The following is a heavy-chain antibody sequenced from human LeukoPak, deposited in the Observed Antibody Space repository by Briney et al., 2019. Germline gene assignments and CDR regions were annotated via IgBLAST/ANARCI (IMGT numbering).Heavy chain of an antibody. J-gene: IGHJ3*02. CDR1: GFTFSSYG. Sequence: HTGGSLRLSCAASGFTFSSYGMHWVRQAPGKGLEWVAFIRYDGSNKYYADSVKGRFTISRDNSKNTLYLQMNSLRAEDTAVYYCAKDWGPYYYDSTQNAFDIWGQGTMVTASS. CDR3: AKDWGPYYYDSTQNAFDI. V-gene: IGHV3-30*02. D-gene: IGHD3-22*01. CDR2: IRYDGSNK.